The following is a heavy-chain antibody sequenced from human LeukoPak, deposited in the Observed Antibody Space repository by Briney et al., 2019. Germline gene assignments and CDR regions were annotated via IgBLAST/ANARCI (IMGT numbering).Heavy chain of an antibody. CDR2: IYYSGTT. J-gene: IGHJ6*02. V-gene: IGHV4-59*01. CDR1: GGSISYYY. Sequence: SETLSLTCTVSGGSISYYYWSWIRQSPGKGLEWIGYIYYSGTTNYNPSLKSRVTISVDTSENQFSLQLRSVTAADTAVYYCAREEPQTTVPEGMDVWGQGTTVTVSS. D-gene: IGHD4-17*01. CDR3: AREEPQTTVPEGMDV.